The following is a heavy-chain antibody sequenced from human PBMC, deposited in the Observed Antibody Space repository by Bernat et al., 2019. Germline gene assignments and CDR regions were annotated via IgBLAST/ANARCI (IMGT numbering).Heavy chain of an antibody. D-gene: IGHD3-10*01. V-gene: IGHV1-69*02. CDR2: IIPTLGIA. CDR3: ARDPAGYGSAASWFDP. CDR1: GGTFSSYT. Sequence: QVQLVQSGAEVKKPGSSVKVSCKASGGTFSSYTISWVRQAPGQGLEWMGRIIPTLGIANYAQKFQGRVTISADKSTSTAYMELSSLRSEDTAVYYCARDPAGYGSAASWFDPWGQGTLVTVSS. J-gene: IGHJ5*02.